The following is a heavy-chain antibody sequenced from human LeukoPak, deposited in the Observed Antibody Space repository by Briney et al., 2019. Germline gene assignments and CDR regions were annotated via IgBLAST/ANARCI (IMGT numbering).Heavy chain of an antibody. V-gene: IGHV3-48*03. CDR1: GFTFSCYE. CDR3: ARDDWAFDI. D-gene: IGHD2-21*01. CDR2: ISSSGSTI. Sequence: GGSLRLSCAASGFTFSCYEMNWVRQAPGKGLEWVSYISSSGSTIYYADSVKGRFTISRDNSKNTLYLQMNSLRAEDTAVYYCARDDWAFDIWGQGTMVTVSS. J-gene: IGHJ3*02.